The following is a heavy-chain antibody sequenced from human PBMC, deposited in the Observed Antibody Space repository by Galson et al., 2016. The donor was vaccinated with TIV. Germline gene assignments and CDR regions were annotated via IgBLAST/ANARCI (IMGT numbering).Heavy chain of an antibody. V-gene: IGHV2-5*01. D-gene: IGHD3-3*02. CDR1: GFSLNTNGVG. CDR2: IYWNDDK. Sequence: PALVKPTQTLTLTCTFSGFSLNTNGVGVGWIRQPPGKALEWLGLIYWNDDKRYSPSLKSRVTITKDTSRNQVVLTKTNMDPVDTATYYCAQTALILSGWFDSWGQGTLVTVSS. CDR3: AQTALILSGWFDS. J-gene: IGHJ5*01.